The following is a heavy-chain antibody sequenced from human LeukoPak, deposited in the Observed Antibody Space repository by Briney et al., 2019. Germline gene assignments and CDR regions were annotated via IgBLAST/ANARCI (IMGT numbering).Heavy chain of an antibody. CDR3: ARAEDTAMGMPDY. V-gene: IGHV1-2*02. Sequence: ASVNVSCKASGYTFTGYYLHWVRQAPGQGLEWMGWINPNSGGTNYAQKFQGRVTMTRDTSISTAYMELSRLRSDDTAVYYCARAEDTAMGMPDYWGQGTLVTVSS. CDR2: INPNSGGT. J-gene: IGHJ4*02. CDR1: GYTFTGYY. D-gene: IGHD5-18*01.